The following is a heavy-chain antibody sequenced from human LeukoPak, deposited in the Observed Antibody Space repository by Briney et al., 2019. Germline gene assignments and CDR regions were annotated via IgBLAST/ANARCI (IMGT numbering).Heavy chain of an antibody. V-gene: IGHV3-21*04. D-gene: IGHD4-11*01. Sequence: GGSLRLSCAASGFTFSSYIMDWGRQAPGKGLEEVTCISSTSSSIYYVDSVMGRFTISRNNAKNSRYRQVNGLRAEVTVVYYCARRPLPPSTLTTSFNYMDVWGKGTAVTVSS. CDR1: GFTFSSYI. CDR3: ARRPLPPSTLTTSFNYMDV. CDR2: ISSTSSSI. J-gene: IGHJ6*03.